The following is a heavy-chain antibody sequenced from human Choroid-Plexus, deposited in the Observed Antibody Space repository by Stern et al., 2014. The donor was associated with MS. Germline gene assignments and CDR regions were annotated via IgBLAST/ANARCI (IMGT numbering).Heavy chain of an antibody. V-gene: IGHV3-30*18. CDR1: GFSFSSFG. D-gene: IGHD2/OR15-2a*01. CDR2: ISYDGSE. J-gene: IGHJ4*02. CDR3: AKDRQYLTFFFDF. Sequence: VQLVESGGGVVQPGRPLRLSCAASGFSFSSFGMHWVRQAPGKGLEWVALISYDGSEDYADSVKGRFAISRDNYKNTLYLQMNSLRAEDTAVYYCAKDRQYLTFFFDFWGQGSLVTVSS.